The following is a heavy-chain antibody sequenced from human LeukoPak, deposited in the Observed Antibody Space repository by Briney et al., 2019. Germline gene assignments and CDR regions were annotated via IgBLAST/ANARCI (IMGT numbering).Heavy chain of an antibody. J-gene: IGHJ4*02. CDR1: GYSFTNYW. V-gene: IGHV5-51*01. CDR3: VRRGNSAYAY. D-gene: IGHD5-12*01. Sequence: GESLKISCKGSGYSFTNYWIGWVRQMPGKGLEWMGIIYPGDSDTTYSPSFQGQVTISADKSISAAYLQWSSLKASDTAMYYCVRRGNSAYAYWGQGTLVTVSS. CDR2: IYPGDSDT.